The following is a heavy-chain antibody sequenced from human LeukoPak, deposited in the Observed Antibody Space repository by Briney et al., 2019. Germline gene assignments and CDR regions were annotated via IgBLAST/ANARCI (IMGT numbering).Heavy chain of an antibody. CDR1: GGTFSSYA. D-gene: IGHD3-10*01. CDR3: AREVRGVAYFDS. V-gene: IGHV1-69*01. CDR2: IIPIFGTA. Sequence: SVKVSCKASGGTFSSYAISWVRQAPGQGLEWMGGIIPIFGTANYAQKFQGRVTITADESTSTAYRELSSLRSEDTAVYYCAREVRGVAYFDSWGPGTLVTVSS. J-gene: IGHJ4*02.